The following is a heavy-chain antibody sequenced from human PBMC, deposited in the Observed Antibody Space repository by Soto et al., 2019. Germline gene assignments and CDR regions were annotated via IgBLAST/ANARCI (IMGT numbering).Heavy chain of an antibody. Sequence: EVQLVESGGGLVQPGGSLKLSCAASGFTFSGSAMHWVRQASGKGLEWVGRIRSKANSYATADAASVKGRFTISRDDSKNTAYLQMNSLNTEDTAVYDCTRLPGPWGQGTLVTVSS. J-gene: IGHJ5*02. CDR2: IRSKANSYAT. D-gene: IGHD7-27*01. CDR1: GFTFSGSA. CDR3: TRLPGP. V-gene: IGHV3-73*01.